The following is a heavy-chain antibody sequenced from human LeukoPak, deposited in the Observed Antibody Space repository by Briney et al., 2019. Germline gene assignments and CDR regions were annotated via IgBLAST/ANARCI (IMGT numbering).Heavy chain of an antibody. CDR1: GGSTTSNYY. J-gene: IGHJ5*02. V-gene: IGHV4-39*02. D-gene: IGHD7-27*01. CDR2: IYYSGST. CDR3: ARDQEPNWDPPDNWFDP. Sequence: SETLSLTCTVSGGSTTSNYYWGWIRQPPGKDLEWIGSIYYSGSTYYNPSLKSRVTMSVDTSKNQFSLKLSSVTAADTAVYYCARDQEPNWDPPDNWFDPWGQGTLVTVSS.